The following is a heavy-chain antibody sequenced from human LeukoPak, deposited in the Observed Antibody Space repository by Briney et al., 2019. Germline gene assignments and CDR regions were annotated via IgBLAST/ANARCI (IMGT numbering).Heavy chain of an antibody. CDR3: ARVEVGGIFDY. V-gene: IGHV4-31*03. Sequence: SQTLSLTCTVPGGSISSGGYYWSWIRQHPGKGLEWIGYIYYSGSTYYNPSLKSRVTISVDTSKNQFSLKLSSVTAADTAVYYCARVEVGGIFDYWGQGTLVTVSS. J-gene: IGHJ4*02. CDR1: GGSISSGGYY. CDR2: IYYSGST. D-gene: IGHD1-26*01.